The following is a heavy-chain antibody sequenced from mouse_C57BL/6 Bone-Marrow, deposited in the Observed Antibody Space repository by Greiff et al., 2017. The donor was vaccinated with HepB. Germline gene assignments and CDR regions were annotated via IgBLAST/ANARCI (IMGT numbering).Heavy chain of an antibody. J-gene: IGHJ1*03. V-gene: IGHV1-19*01. D-gene: IGHD1-1*01. CDR3: ARGKLITTVVVYFDV. CDR2: INPYNGGT. CDR1: GYTFTDYY. Sequence: VQLQQSGPVLVKPGASVKMSCKASGYTFTDYYMNWVKQSHGKSLEWIGVINPYNGGTSYNQKFKGKATLTVDKSSSTAYMELNSLTSEDSAVYYCARGKLITTVVVYFDVWGTGTTVTVSS.